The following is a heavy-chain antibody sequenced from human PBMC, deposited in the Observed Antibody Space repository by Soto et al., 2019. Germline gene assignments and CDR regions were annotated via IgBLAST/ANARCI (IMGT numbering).Heavy chain of an antibody. D-gene: IGHD6-19*01. CDR1: GFDVSNSF. V-gene: IGHV3-66*01. CDR2: IYSGGST. Sequence: GGSLRLSCTASGFDVSNSFISWVRQAPGKGLEWVSVIYSGGSTYYADSVKGRFTISRDNSKNTLYLQMSSLRVEDTAVYYCARDLNRIGVNPRSIVYWGQGTLVTVSS. J-gene: IGHJ4*02. CDR3: ARDLNRIGVNPRSIVY.